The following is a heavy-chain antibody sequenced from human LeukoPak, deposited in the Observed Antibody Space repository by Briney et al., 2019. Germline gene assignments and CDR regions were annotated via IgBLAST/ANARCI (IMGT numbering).Heavy chain of an antibody. J-gene: IGHJ4*02. V-gene: IGHV3-23*01. D-gene: IGHD6-13*01. CDR2: ISGSVGET. CDR3: ARVIRAAPGKGYFDY. CDR1: GITLSNYG. Sequence: GGSLRLSCAVSGITLSNYGMTWVRQAPGKGLEWVAGISGSVGETNYADSVKGRFTISRDSSKNTLYLQMNSLRAEDTAIYYCARVIRAAPGKGYFDYWGQGTLVTVSS.